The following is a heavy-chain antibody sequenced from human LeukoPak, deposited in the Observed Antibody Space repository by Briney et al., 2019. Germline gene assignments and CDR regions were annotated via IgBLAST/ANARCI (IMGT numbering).Heavy chain of an antibody. CDR3: AKEAWFGESSQFDY. J-gene: IGHJ4*02. CDR2: IYSGGNT. D-gene: IGHD3-10*01. Sequence: GGSLRLSCAASGFTVSSNYMSWVRQAPGKGLEWVSVIYSGGNTYYADSVKGRFTISRDNSKNTLYLQMNSLRAEDTAAYYCAKEAWFGESSQFDYWGQGTLVTVSS. CDR1: GFTVSSNY. V-gene: IGHV3-53*01.